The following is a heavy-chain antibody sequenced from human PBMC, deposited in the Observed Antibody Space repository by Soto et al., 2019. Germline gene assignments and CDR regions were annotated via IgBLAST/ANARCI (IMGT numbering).Heavy chain of an antibody. J-gene: IGHJ4*02. CDR1: GFTFSIFA. D-gene: IGHD7-27*01. Sequence: GGSLRLSCAASGFTFSIFAMRWVRQSPGKGLEWVSTISGSGGSTYYADAVKGRFSISRDNSMGTLYLQMKSLRVEDTAIYYCAKEVSLGSTVDLGYWGQGTLVTVSS. CDR2: ISGSGGST. CDR3: AKEVSLGSTVDLGY. V-gene: IGHV3-23*01.